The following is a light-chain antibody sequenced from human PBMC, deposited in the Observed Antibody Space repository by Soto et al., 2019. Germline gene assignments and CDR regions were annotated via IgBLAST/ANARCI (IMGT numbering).Light chain of an antibody. J-gene: IGLJ3*02. V-gene: IGLV2-14*03. CDR3: SSYTSSYTWI. CDR2: GVT. CDR1: TNDVGGYNY. Sequence: QSALTQPASVSGSPGQSITISCSGTTNDVGGYNYVSWYQQHPGKAPKLLIYGVTDRPSGVSSRFSGSKSGNAASLTISGLQAEDEGDYYCSSYTSSYTWIFGGGTKLTGL.